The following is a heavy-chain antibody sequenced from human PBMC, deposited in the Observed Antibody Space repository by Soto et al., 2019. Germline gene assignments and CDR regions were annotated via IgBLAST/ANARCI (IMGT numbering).Heavy chain of an antibody. J-gene: IGHJ5*02. CDR2: IYTSVST. V-gene: IGHV4-4*07. Sequence: QVQLQESGPGLVKPSETLSLTCTVSGDSISTYYWNWIRQPAGKELEWIGRIYTSVSTNYSPSLESRVTMSLDTSKNEVSLRVNSVTAADTAVYYCARERTADNWFDPWGQGTLVTVSS. CDR3: ARERTADNWFDP. CDR1: GDSISTYY. D-gene: IGHD6-13*01.